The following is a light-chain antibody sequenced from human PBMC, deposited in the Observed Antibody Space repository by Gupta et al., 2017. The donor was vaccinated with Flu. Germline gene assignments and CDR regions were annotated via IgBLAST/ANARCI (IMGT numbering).Light chain of an antibody. J-gene: IGKJ3*01. Sequence: DIVMTQSPDSLAVSLGERATINCKSSQSVLYSSNNKNYLAWYQQKPGQPPKLLIYWASTRESGVPDRFSGSGSGTDFTLTISSLQAEDVAVYYCQQDYSTRGFTFGPGTKVDIK. CDR3: QQDYSTRGFT. V-gene: IGKV4-1*01. CDR1: QSVLYSSNNKNY. CDR2: WAS.